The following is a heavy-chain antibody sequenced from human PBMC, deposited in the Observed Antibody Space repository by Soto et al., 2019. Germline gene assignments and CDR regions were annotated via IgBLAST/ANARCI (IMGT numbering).Heavy chain of an antibody. J-gene: IGHJ6*02. CDR1: GGTFSSYA. Sequence: ASVKVSCKASGGTFSSYAISWVRQAPGQGLEWMGGIIPIFGTANYAQKFQGRVTITADESTSTAYMELSSLRSEDTAVYYCDRAPVLLSSGSPYYYCGMDVWGQATTVTVCS. CDR2: IIPIFGTA. D-gene: IGHD3-3*01. V-gene: IGHV1-69*13. CDR3: DRAPVLLSSGSPYYYCGMDV.